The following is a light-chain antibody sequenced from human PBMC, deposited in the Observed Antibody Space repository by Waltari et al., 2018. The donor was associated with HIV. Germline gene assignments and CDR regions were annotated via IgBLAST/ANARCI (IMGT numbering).Light chain of an antibody. CDR1: QRLLHRSGDYY. CDR3: MQGLQTPT. Sequence: DIVMTQSPLSLPVTPGEPASISCRSSQRLLHRSGDYYLDWYLQKPGQSPQLLIYLGSNRASGVPGRISGSGSGTDFTLKISRLEAEDVGVYYCMQGLQTPTFGQWTRLEIK. J-gene: IGKJ5*01. CDR2: LGS. V-gene: IGKV2-28*01.